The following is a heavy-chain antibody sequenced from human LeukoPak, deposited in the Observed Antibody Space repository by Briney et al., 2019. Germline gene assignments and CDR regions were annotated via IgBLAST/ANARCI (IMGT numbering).Heavy chain of an antibody. J-gene: IGHJ1*01. CDR3: ASSGSGYYAEYFQH. Sequence: PSETLSLTCTVSGGSISSYYWSWIRQPPGKGLEWIGYIYYSGSTNYNPSLKSRVTISVDTSKNQFSLKLSSVTAADTAVYYCASSGSGYYAEYFQHWGQGTLVTVSS. D-gene: IGHD3-3*01. CDR2: IYYSGST. V-gene: IGHV4-59*01. CDR1: GGSISSYY.